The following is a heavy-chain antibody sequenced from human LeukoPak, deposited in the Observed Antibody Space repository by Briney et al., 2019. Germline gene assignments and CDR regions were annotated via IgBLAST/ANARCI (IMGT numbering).Heavy chain of an antibody. CDR1: AYSFTPYA. CDR2: INAGNGHT. Sequence: ASVKVSCKTSAYSFTPYAMHWLRQAPGQRLEGMGWINAGNGHTKYSQEFQGRLTITRDTSANIVYMDLSSLRSEDMAVYYCTRGRWVATNQAYYFDDWGQGTLVTVSS. D-gene: IGHD5-12*01. J-gene: IGHJ4*02. V-gene: IGHV1-3*03. CDR3: TRGRWVATNQAYYFDD.